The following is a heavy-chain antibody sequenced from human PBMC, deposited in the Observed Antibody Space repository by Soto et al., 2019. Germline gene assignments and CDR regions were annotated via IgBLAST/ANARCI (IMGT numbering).Heavy chain of an antibody. CDR2: IYYSGST. V-gene: IGHV4-31*03. D-gene: IGHD3-22*01. J-gene: IGHJ5*02. CDR3: ARDGVPTYYYDNSGYYTNWFDP. Sequence: SETLSLTCTVSGGSISSGGYYWNWIRQHPGKGLEWIGYIYYSGSTYYNPSLKSRVTISVDTSKNQFSLKLSSVTAADTAVYYCARDGVPTYYYDNSGYYTNWFDPWGQGTLVTVSS. CDR1: GGSISSGGYY.